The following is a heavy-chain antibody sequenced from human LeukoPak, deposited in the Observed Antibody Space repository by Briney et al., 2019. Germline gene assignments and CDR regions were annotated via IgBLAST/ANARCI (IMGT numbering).Heavy chain of an antibody. CDR2: IYHSEST. D-gene: IGHD6-13*01. CDR1: GYSISSGYY. CDR3: ARRLATYSSSWDY. Sequence: SETLSLTCAVSGYSISSGYYWGWIRQPPGKGLEWIGSIYHSESTYYNPSLKSRVTISVDTSKNQFSLKLSSVTAADTAVYYCARRLATYSSSWDYWGQGTLVTVSS. J-gene: IGHJ4*02. V-gene: IGHV4-38-2*01.